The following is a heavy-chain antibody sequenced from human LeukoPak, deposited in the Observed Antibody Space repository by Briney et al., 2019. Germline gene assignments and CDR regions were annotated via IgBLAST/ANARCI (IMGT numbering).Heavy chain of an antibody. D-gene: IGHD3-3*01. CDR3: TRDPYYDFWSGYYYYFDY. CDR2: IRSKAYGGTT. V-gene: IGHV3-49*03. Sequence: GGSLRLSCTASGFTFGDYAMSWFRQAPGEGLEWVGFIRSKAYGGTTEYAASVKGRFTISRDDSKSIAYLQMNSLKTEDTAVYYCTRDPYYDFWSGYYYYFDYWGQGTLVTVSS. J-gene: IGHJ4*02. CDR1: GFTFGDYA.